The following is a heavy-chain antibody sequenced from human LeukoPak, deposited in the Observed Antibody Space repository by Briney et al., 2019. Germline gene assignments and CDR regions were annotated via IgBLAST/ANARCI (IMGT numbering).Heavy chain of an antibody. CDR3: AKESMVRGVIIAVTEIGY. CDR1: GFTFDDFA. CDR2: ISWDSDTI. Sequence: QPGGSLRLSCAASGFTFDDFAMHWVRQAPGKGLEWVSGISWDSDTIGYADSVKGRFTISRDNAKNSLYLQMNSLRADDTALYYCAKESMVRGVIIAVTEIGYWGQGTLVTVSS. J-gene: IGHJ4*02. D-gene: IGHD3-10*01. V-gene: IGHV3-9*01.